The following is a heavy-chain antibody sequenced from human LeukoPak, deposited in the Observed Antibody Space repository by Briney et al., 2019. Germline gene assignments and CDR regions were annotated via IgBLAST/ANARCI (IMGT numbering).Heavy chain of an antibody. J-gene: IGHJ6*02. CDR1: GFTFSSYA. D-gene: IGHD2-2*02. V-gene: IGHV3-30-3*01. CDR2: ISYDGSNK. CDR3: ATGGVVGPAAIQGKYYYYGMDV. Sequence: PGGSLRLSCAASGFTFSSYAMHWVRQAPGKGLEWVAVISYDGSNKYYADSVKGRFTISRATSKNTVYLQMNSLRAEDTAVYYCATGGVVGPAAIQGKYYYYGMDVWGQRATGTVSS.